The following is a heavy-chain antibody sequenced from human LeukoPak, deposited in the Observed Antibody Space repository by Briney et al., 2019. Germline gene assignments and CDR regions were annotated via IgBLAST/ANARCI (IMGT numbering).Heavy chain of an antibody. V-gene: IGHV1-46*01. CDR2: INPSGGST. J-gene: IGHJ4*02. Sequence: GASVKVSCKASGYTFTSYYMHWVRQAPGQGLEWMGIINPSGGSTSYAQKFQGRVTITADESTSTAYMELSSLRSEDTAVYYCASGSGAAADFDYWGQGTLVTVSS. CDR3: ASGSGAAADFDY. CDR1: GYTFTSYY. D-gene: IGHD6-13*01.